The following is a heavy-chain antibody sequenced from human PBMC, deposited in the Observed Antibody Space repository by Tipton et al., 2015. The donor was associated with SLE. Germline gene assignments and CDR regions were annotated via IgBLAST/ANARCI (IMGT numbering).Heavy chain of an antibody. J-gene: IGHJ4*02. Sequence: TLSLTCTVSGGSIISYYWSWIRQPPGKGLEWIGYIYYSGSTNYNPSLKSRVTISVDTSKNQFSLKLSSVTAADTAVYYCARGAAAAGPFDYWGQGTLVTVSS. CDR2: IYYSGST. D-gene: IGHD6-13*01. V-gene: IGHV4-59*12. CDR3: ARGAAAAGPFDY. CDR1: GGSIISYY.